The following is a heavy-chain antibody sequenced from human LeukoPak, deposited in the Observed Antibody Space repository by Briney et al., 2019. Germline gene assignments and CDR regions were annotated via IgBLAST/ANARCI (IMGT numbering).Heavy chain of an antibody. CDR3: AATYYYDGSGDY. J-gene: IGHJ4*02. D-gene: IGHD3-22*01. CDR1: GFTLSTYE. Sequence: GGSLRLSCAASGFTLSTYEMNWVRQAPGKGLEWVSYISSTGSNIYYADSVKGRFTISRDNAKNSLYLLMNSLRTEDTAVYYCAATYYYDGSGDYWGQGTLVTVSS. CDR2: ISSTGSNI. V-gene: IGHV3-48*03.